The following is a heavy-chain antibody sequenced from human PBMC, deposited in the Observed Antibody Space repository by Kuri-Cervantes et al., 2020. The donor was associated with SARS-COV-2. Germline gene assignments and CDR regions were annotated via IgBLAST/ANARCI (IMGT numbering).Heavy chain of an antibody. CDR2: IYSGGST. D-gene: IGHD2-2*01. V-gene: IGHV3-66*02. CDR3: ARGRCSSTSCYLFDY. Sequence: GGSLRLSCAASGFTVSSNYMSWVRQAPGKGLEWVSVIYSGGSTYYADSVKGRFTISRDNSKNTLYLQMNSLRAEDTAVYYCARGRCSSTSCYLFDYWGQGTLVTVSS. J-gene: IGHJ4*02. CDR1: GFTVSSNY.